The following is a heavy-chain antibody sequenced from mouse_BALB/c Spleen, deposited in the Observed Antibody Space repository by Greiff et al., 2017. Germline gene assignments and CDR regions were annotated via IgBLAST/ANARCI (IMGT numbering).Heavy chain of an antibody. CDR3: ARREIYYGNYPFAY. D-gene: IGHD2-1*01. V-gene: IGHV14-1*02. J-gene: IGHJ3*01. CDR2: IDPENGNT. Sequence: EVQRVESGAELVRPGALVKLSCKASGFNIKDYYMHWVKQRPEQGLEWIGWIDPENGNTIYDPKFQGKASITADTSSNTAYLQLSSLTSEDTAVYYCARREIYYGNYPFAYWGQGTLVTVSA. CDR1: GFNIKDYY.